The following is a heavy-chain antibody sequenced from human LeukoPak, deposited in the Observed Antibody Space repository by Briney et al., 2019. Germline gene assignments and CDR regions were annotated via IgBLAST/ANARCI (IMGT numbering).Heavy chain of an antibody. CDR1: GGSISSGSYY. Sequence: PSETLSLTCTVSGGSISSGSYYWSWIRQHPGKGLEWIGYIYYSGSTYYNPSLKSRVTISVDTSKNQFSLKLSSVTAADTAVYYCARVQWLVPLYYFDYWGQGTLVTVSS. J-gene: IGHJ4*02. V-gene: IGHV4-31*03. CDR2: IYYSGST. D-gene: IGHD6-19*01. CDR3: ARVQWLVPLYYFDY.